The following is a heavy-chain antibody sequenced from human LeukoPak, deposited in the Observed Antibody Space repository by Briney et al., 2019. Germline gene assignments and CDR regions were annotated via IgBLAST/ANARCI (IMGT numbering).Heavy chain of an antibody. J-gene: IGHJ4*02. D-gene: IGHD4-11*01. CDR2: MNPNSGNT. Sequence: GASVKVSCKASGYTFTSYDINWVRQATGQGLEWMGWMNPNSGNTGYAQKFQGRVTMTRNTSISTAYMELSSLRSEDTAVYYCARGHDYSTQFDYWGQGTLVTVSS. CDR1: GYTFTSYD. CDR3: ARGHDYSTQFDY. V-gene: IGHV1-8*01.